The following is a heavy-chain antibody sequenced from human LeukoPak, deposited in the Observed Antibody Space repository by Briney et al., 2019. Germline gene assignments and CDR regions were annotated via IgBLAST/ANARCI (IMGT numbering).Heavy chain of an antibody. Sequence: PGGSLRLSCAASGFTFSSYAMSWVRQAPGKGLEWVSAISGSGGSTYYADSVKGRFTISRDNSKNTLYLQMNSLRAEDTAVYYCARGRTTSFYSNSHLYWGQGTLVTVSS. J-gene: IGHJ4*02. V-gene: IGHV3-23*01. CDR3: ARGRTTSFYSNSHLY. D-gene: IGHD4-11*01. CDR1: GFTFSSYA. CDR2: ISGSGGST.